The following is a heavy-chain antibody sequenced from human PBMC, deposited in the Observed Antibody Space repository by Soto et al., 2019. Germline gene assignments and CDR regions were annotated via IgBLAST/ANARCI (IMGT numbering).Heavy chain of an antibody. V-gene: IGHV3-23*01. D-gene: IGHD3-22*01. Sequence: GGSLRLSCAASGFTFSSYAMSWVRQAPGKGLEWVSAISGSGGSTYYADSVKGRFTISRDNSKNTLYLQMNSLRAEDTAVYYCAKDHDSSGYPLYYFDYWGQGTLVTVSS. CDR2: ISGSGGST. J-gene: IGHJ4*02. CDR3: AKDHDSSGYPLYYFDY. CDR1: GFTFSSYA.